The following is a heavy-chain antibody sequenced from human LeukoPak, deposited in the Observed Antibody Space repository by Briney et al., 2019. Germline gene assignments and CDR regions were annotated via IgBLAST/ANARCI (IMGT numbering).Heavy chain of an antibody. D-gene: IGHD3-10*02. CDR2: VDYSGDSP. CDR3: AELGITMIGGV. Sequence: GGSLRLSCTGSGFVLSSYEMTWFRQAPGKGLEWVSSVDYSGDSPYYADSVKGRFTISRDNSKNTLYLQMNSLRAEDTAVYYCAELGITMIGGVWGKGTTVTISS. CDR1: GFVLSSYE. J-gene: IGHJ6*04. V-gene: IGHV3-23*01.